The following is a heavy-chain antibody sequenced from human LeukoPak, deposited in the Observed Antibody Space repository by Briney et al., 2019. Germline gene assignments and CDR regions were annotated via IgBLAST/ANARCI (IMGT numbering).Heavy chain of an antibody. CDR1: GGSISSGSYY. CDR3: ARTYSSSLFDY. V-gene: IGHV4-61*02. J-gene: IGHJ4*02. Sequence: PSETLSLTCTVSGGSISSGSYYWSWIRQPAGKGLEWIGRIYTSGSTNYNPSLKSRVTISVDTSKNQFSLKLSSVTAADTAVYYCARTYSSSLFDYRGQGTLVTVSS. D-gene: IGHD6-6*01. CDR2: IYTSGST.